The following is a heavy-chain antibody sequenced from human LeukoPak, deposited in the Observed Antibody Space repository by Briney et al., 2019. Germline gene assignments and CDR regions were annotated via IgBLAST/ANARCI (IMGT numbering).Heavy chain of an antibody. D-gene: IGHD3-10*01. CDR1: GFTFSSYG. V-gene: IGHV3-30*18. CDR3: AKDQLVWFGQDYYGMDV. Sequence: GGSLRLSCAASGFTFSSYGMHWVRQPPGKGLERVAVVSYDGSNKYYADSVKGRFTISRDNSKNTLYLQMNSLRAGDTAVYYCAKDQLVWFGQDYYGMDVWGQGTTVTVSS. J-gene: IGHJ6*02. CDR2: VSYDGSNK.